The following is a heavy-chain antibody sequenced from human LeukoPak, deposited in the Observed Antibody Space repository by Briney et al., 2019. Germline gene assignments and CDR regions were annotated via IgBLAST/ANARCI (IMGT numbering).Heavy chain of an antibody. CDR3: AKDKATGTTDYYYYMDV. CDR1: GFTFSDYY. CDR2: ISSSGSTI. D-gene: IGHD1-1*01. J-gene: IGHJ6*03. Sequence: GGSLRLSCAASGFTFSDYYMSWIRQAPGKGLEWVSYISSSGSTIYYADSVKGRFTISRDNSKNSLYLQMNSLRTEDTALYYCAKDKATGTTDYYYYMDVWGKGTTVTVSS. V-gene: IGHV3-11*01.